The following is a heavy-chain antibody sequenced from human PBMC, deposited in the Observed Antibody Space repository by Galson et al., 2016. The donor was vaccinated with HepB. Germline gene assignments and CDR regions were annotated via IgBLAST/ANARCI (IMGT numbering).Heavy chain of an antibody. CDR2: ISWDGRSP. Sequence: SLRLSCAASGFTFDDYTMHWVRQAPGKGLEWVSLISWDGRSPDYADSVKGRFTISRDNRKNSLYLQMNSLRSEDTALYYCGKDWGSLWESSGKGMDVWGQGTTVTVSS. V-gene: IGHV3-43*01. D-gene: IGHD3-10*01. J-gene: IGHJ6*02. CDR1: GFTFDDYT. CDR3: GKDWGSLWESSGKGMDV.